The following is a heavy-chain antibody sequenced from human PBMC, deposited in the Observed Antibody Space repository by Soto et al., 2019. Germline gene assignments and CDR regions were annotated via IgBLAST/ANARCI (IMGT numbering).Heavy chain of an antibody. CDR1: GCSISSYY. CDR3: ARGRGSEIVATMGWFDH. Sequence: PSETLSLTCTVSGCSISSYYWSWIRQPPGKGLEWIGYIYYSGSTNYNPSLKSRVTISVDTSKNQFSLKLSSVTAADTAVYYCARGRGSEIVATMGWFDHWGQGSLGTGS. CDR2: IYYSGST. D-gene: IGHD5-12*01. V-gene: IGHV4-59*08. J-gene: IGHJ5*02.